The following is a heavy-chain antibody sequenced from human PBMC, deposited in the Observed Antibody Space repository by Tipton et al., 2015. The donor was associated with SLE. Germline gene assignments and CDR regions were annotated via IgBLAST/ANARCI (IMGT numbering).Heavy chain of an antibody. CDR3: ARHEAYSGSSPFDI. Sequence: TLSLTCTVSGGSISSYYWAWIRQPPGTGLEWIGYNYYNGDTNSNDSLKSRVTISVDTSKNQVSLKLSSVTAADTAVYYCARHEAYSGSSPFDIWGHGTMVTVSS. CDR1: GGSISSYY. CDR2: NYYNGDT. D-gene: IGHD1-26*01. V-gene: IGHV4-59*01. J-gene: IGHJ3*02.